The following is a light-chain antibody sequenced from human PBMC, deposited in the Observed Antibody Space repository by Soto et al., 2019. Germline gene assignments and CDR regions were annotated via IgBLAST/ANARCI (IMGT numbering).Light chain of an antibody. J-gene: IGLJ1*01. CDR2: EVS. V-gene: IGLV2-18*02. Sequence: QSALTQPPSVSGSPGQSVTISCTGTSSDVGSYNRVSWYQQPPGTAPKLMIYEVSNRPSGVPDCFFGSKSGNTASLTISGLQAEDEADYYCSSYTSSSTYVFGTGTKLTVL. CDR1: SSDVGSYNR. CDR3: SSYTSSSTYV.